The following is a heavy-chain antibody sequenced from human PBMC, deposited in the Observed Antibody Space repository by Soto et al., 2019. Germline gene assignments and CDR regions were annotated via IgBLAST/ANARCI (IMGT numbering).Heavy chain of an antibody. CDR3: ARARDSSSDFDY. CDR1: GGSFSGYY. D-gene: IGHD6-6*01. Sequence: QVQLQQWGAGLLKPSETLSLTCAVYGGSFSGYYWSWIRQPPGKGLEWIGEINHSGSTNYNPSLKSRVTRSVDTSKNQCSLNLSSVTAADTAVYYCARARDSSSDFDYWGQGTLVTVSS. CDR2: INHSGST. J-gene: IGHJ4*02. V-gene: IGHV4-34*01.